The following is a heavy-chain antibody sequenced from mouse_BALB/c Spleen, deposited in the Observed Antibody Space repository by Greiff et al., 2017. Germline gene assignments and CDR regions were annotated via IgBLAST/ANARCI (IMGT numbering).Heavy chain of an antibody. CDR1: GFSLTSYG. V-gene: IGHV2-9*02. Sequence: LVESGPGLVAPSQSLSITCTVSGFSLTSYGVHWVRQPPGKGLEWLGVIWAGGSTNYNSALMSRLSISKDNSKSQVFLKMNSLQTDDTAMYYCARCYGYYAMDYWGQGTSVTVSS. D-gene: IGHD2-12*01. J-gene: IGHJ4*01. CDR2: IWAGGST. CDR3: ARCYGYYAMDY.